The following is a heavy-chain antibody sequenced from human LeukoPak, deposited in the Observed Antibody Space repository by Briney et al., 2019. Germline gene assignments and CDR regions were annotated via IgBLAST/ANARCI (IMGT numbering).Heavy chain of an antibody. CDR1: GFTFSSYG. J-gene: IGHJ3*02. D-gene: IGHD3-22*01. Sequence: GGSLRLSCAASGFTFSSYGMHWVRQAPGKGLEWVAFIRYDGSNKYYADSVKGRFTISRDNSKNTLYLQMNSLRAEDTAVYYCAKDLTLGYYDSSGFSEYAFDIWGQGTMVTVSS. V-gene: IGHV3-30*02. CDR2: IRYDGSNK. CDR3: AKDLTLGYYDSSGFSEYAFDI.